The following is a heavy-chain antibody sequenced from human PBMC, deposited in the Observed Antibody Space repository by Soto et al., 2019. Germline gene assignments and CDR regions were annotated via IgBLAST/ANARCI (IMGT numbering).Heavy chain of an antibody. J-gene: IGHJ2*01. CDR1: GFTFSSYA. CDR2: INRNGGSA. V-gene: IGHV3-64D*06. Sequence: EVQVVESGGGLVQPGGSLRLSCSVSGFTFSSYAMHWVRQAPGRGLEYVSAINRNGGSADYADSVKGRFTISRDNSKSTLYLQMTSLRPEDTAVYYCVRRATPSILDTTYCYFDLWGRGTLVAVSS. CDR3: VRRATPSILDTTYCYFDL. D-gene: IGHD1-26*01.